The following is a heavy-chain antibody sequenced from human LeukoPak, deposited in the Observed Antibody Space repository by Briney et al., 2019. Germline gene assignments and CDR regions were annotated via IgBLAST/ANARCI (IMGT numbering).Heavy chain of an antibody. D-gene: IGHD6-13*01. J-gene: IGHJ4*02. Sequence: GESLKISCKGSGYSFSSYWIGWVRQMPGKGLEWMGIIYPGDPDTRYSPSFQGQVTISADKSISTAYLQWSTLKASDTAMYYCARGMAAAGTAVGPTAFDYWGQGTLVTVSS. CDR3: ARGMAAAGTAVGPTAFDY. CDR1: GYSFSSYW. CDR2: IYPGDPDT. V-gene: IGHV5-51*01.